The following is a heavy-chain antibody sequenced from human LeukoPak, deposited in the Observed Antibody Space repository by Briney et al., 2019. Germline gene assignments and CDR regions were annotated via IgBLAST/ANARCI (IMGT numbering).Heavy chain of an antibody. CDR3: ATGGRWELPRPYAFEI. V-gene: IGHV1-2*02. CDR2: INSKSGGT. D-gene: IGHD1-26*01. J-gene: IGHJ3*02. Sequence: ASVKVSCKASGYTFIGYYVHWVRQAPGQGLEWMGWINSKSGGTNYAQKFQGRVAMTRDTSISTAYMELRNLRSDDTAVYYCATGGRWELPRPYAFEIWGQGTMVTVSS. CDR1: GYTFIGYY.